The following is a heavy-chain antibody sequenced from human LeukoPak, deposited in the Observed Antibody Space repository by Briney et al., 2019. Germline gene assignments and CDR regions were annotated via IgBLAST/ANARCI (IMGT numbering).Heavy chain of an antibody. CDR3: ARDPLYTSVWYYFDS. CDR1: GFTFSSYE. V-gene: IGHV3-48*03. D-gene: IGHD6-19*01. Sequence: GGSLRLSCAASGFTFSSYEMNWVRQAPGKGLEWISYISTSDNSIYNTRYYSDSVQGRFTISRDNAKNSLYLQMNSLRAEDTAVYYCARDPLYTSVWYYFDSWGQGTLVTVSS. J-gene: IGHJ4*02. CDR2: ISTSDNSIYNTR.